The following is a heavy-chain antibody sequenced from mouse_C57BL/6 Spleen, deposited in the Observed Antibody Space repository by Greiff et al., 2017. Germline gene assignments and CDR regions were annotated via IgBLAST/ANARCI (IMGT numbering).Heavy chain of an antibody. CDR2: IDPETGGT. J-gene: IGHJ3*01. Sequence: QVQLKQSGAELVRPGASVTLSCKASGYTFTDYEMHWVKQTPVHGLEWIGAIDPETGGTAYNQKFKGKAILTADKSSSTAYMELRSLTSEDSAVYYCTRDDYDGAWFAYWGQGTLVTVSA. CDR1: GYTFTDYE. V-gene: IGHV1-15*01. D-gene: IGHD2-4*01. CDR3: TRDDYDGAWFAY.